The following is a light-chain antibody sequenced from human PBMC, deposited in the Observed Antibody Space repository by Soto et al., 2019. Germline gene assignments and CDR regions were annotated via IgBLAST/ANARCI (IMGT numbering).Light chain of an antibody. CDR2: DAS. J-gene: IGKJ1*01. Sequence: EIVLTQSPATLSLSPGERATLSCRASQSVSTYLAWYQQKPGQAPRLLIYDASNRATGIPARFSGSGSGTDFTLTISSLEPEDFAVYYCQQRXNWPRTFGQGTKVEIK. V-gene: IGKV3-11*01. CDR1: QSVSTY. CDR3: QQRXNWPRT.